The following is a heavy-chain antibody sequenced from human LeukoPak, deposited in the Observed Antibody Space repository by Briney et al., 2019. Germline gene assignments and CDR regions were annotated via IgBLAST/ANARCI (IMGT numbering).Heavy chain of an antibody. CDR1: GFTFSSYE. Sequence: AGGSLRLSCAASGFTFSSYEMNWVRQAPGKGLEWVSYISSSGSTIYYADSVKGRFTISRDNAKNSLYLQMNSLRAEDTALYYCAKSQGGYYHPFDYWGRGTLVTVSS. J-gene: IGHJ4*02. CDR3: AKSQGGYYHPFDY. V-gene: IGHV3-48*03. CDR2: ISSSGSTI. D-gene: IGHD3-3*01.